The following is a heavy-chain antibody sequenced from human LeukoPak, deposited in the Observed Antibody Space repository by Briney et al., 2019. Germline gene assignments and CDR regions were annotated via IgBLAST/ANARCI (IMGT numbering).Heavy chain of an antibody. CDR2: ISAYNGNT. CDR1: GYTFTSYG. D-gene: IGHD3-22*01. Sequence: ASVKVSCKASGYTFTSYGISWVRQAPGQGLEWMGWISAYNGNTNYAQKLLGRVTMTTDTSTSTAYMELRSLRSDDTAVYYCARDQEYYYDSSGYYYYYYYGMDVWGQGTTVTVSS. CDR3: ARDQEYYYDSSGYYYYYYYGMDV. J-gene: IGHJ6*02. V-gene: IGHV1-18*01.